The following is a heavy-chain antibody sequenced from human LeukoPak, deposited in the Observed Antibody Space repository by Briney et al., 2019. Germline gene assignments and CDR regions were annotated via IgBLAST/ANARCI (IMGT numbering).Heavy chain of an antibody. Sequence: GGSLRLSCAASGFTFSSYWMSWVRQAPGKGLEWVANIKQDGSEKYYVDSVKGRFTISRDNAKNSLYLQMNSLRAEDTAVYYCAKLGYCSSTSCYPCFDYWGQGTLSPSPQ. CDR1: GFTFSSYW. J-gene: IGHJ4*02. CDR2: IKQDGSEK. V-gene: IGHV3-7*01. D-gene: IGHD2-2*01. CDR3: AKLGYCSSTSCYPCFDY.